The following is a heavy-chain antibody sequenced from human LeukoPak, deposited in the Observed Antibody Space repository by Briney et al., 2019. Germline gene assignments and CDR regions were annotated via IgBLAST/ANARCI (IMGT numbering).Heavy chain of an antibody. Sequence: ASVKVSCKASGYTFTSYYMHWVRQAPGQGLEWMGIINPSGGSTSYAQKFQGRVTMTRDTSTSTVYMELSSLRSEDTAVYYCARDQYDILTGYYRYWYFDLWGRGTLVTVSS. CDR3: ARDQYDILTGYYRYWYFDL. V-gene: IGHV1-46*01. CDR2: INPSGGST. CDR1: GYTFTSYY. D-gene: IGHD3-9*01. J-gene: IGHJ2*01.